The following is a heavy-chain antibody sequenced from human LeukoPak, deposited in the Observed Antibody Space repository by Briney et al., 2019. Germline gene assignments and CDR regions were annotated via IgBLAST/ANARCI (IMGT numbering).Heavy chain of an antibody. V-gene: IGHV3-33*01. Sequence: GGSLRLSCAASGFTFSNYGMHWVRQAPGKGLEWVAVIWYDGSNKYYADSVKGRFTISRDKSNNTVHLQMNSLRAEDTAVYYCAHASISGLQYDYWGQGTLVTVSS. CDR1: GFTFSNYG. D-gene: IGHD5-12*01. CDR2: IWYDGSNK. J-gene: IGHJ4*02. CDR3: AHASISGLQYDY.